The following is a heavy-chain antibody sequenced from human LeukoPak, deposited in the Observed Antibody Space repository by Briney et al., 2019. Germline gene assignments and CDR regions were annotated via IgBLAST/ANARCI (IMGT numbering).Heavy chain of an antibody. V-gene: IGHV3-53*01. CDR1: GFTVSSNY. J-gene: IGHJ5*02. CDR3: ARVDYYGSGSYPATFDP. CDR2: IYSGGST. Sequence: GGSLRLSCAASGFTVSSNYMSWGRQAPGKGLEWVSVIYSGGSTYGADSVKGRFTISRDNSKNTLYLQMNSLRAEDTAVYYCARVDYYGSGSYPATFDPWGQGTLVTVSS. D-gene: IGHD3-10*01.